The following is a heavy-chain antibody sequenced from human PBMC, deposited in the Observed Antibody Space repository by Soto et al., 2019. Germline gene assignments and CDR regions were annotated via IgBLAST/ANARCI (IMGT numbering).Heavy chain of an antibody. CDR3: ARDLAPWIAAAGTEGWFDP. CDR2: INHSGST. V-gene: IGHV4-34*01. Sequence: SETLSLTCAVYGGSFSGYYWSWIRQPPGKGLEWIGEINHSGSTNYNPSLKSRVTISVDTSKNQFSLKLSSVTAADTAVYYCARDLAPWIAAAGTEGWFDPWGQGTLVTVSS. J-gene: IGHJ5*02. CDR1: GGSFSGYY. D-gene: IGHD6-13*01.